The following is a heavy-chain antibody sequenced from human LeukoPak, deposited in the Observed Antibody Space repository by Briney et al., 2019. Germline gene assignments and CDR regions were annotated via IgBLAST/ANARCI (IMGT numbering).Heavy chain of an antibody. CDR2: IYYSGST. D-gene: IGHD5-24*01. Sequence: SETLSLTCTVSGGSISSYYWSWIRQPPGKGLEWIGYIYYSGSTYYNPSLKSRVTISVDTSKNQFSLKLSSVTAADTAVYYCARGILEMATISPVVYWGQGTLVTASS. CDR1: GGSISSYY. J-gene: IGHJ4*02. CDR3: ARGILEMATISPVVY. V-gene: IGHV4-59*08.